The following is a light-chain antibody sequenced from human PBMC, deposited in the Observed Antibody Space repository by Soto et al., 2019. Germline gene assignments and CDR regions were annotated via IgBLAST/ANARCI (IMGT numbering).Light chain of an antibody. CDR3: QQYNNWPWT. CDR2: GAS. Sequence: EIAMTQSPATLSVSQRERATLSCSASQSVSSNLAWYQQKPGQAPRLLIYGASTRATGIPARFSGSGSGTEFTLTISSLQSEDLADYYCQQYNNWPWTFGQGTKV. CDR1: QSVSSN. V-gene: IGKV3-15*01. J-gene: IGKJ1*01.